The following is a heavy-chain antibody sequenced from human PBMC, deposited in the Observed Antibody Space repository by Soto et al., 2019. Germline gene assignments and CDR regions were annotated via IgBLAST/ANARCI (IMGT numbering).Heavy chain of an antibody. V-gene: IGHV6-1*01. J-gene: IGHJ6*02. CDR3: TKQKGDSRTYNGMDV. CDR1: GDSVSSNSAA. CDR2: TYYRSKWFY. Sequence: PSQTLSLTCAISGDSVSSNSAAWNWIRQSPWRGLEWLGRTYYRSKWFYDYAVSVKSRITINSDTSKNQFSLQLNSVTPEDTAVYYCTKQKGDSRTYNGMDVWGQGTTVTVSS. D-gene: IGHD2-21*02.